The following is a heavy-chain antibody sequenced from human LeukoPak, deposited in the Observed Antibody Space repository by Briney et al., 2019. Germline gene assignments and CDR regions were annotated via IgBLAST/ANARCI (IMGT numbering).Heavy chain of an antibody. Sequence: PSGTLSLTCAVSGGSISSSNWWSWVRQPPGKGLEWIGEIYHSGSTNYNPSLKSRVTISVDTSKNQFSLKLSSVTAEDTAGYYCARDLYLKQRDYFDYWGQGTLVTVSS. CDR3: ARDLYLKQRDYFDY. V-gene: IGHV4-4*02. D-gene: IGHD6-25*01. J-gene: IGHJ4*02. CDR2: IYHSGST. CDR1: GGSISSSNW.